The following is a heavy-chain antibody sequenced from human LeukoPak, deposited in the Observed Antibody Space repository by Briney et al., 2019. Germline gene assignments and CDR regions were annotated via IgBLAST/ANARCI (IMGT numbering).Heavy chain of an antibody. CDR1: GYTFTSYY. V-gene: IGHV1-46*01. J-gene: IGHJ3*02. D-gene: IGHD3-22*01. CDR3: AREDRPYYYDSSGYSAFDI. CDR2: FNPRGGST. Sequence: GASVKVSCKASGYTFTSYYMHWVRQAPGQGLGWMGIFNPRGGSTSYAQKFQGRVTMTRDTSTSTVYMELSSLRSEDTAVYYCAREDRPYYYDSSGYSAFDIWGQGTMVIVSS.